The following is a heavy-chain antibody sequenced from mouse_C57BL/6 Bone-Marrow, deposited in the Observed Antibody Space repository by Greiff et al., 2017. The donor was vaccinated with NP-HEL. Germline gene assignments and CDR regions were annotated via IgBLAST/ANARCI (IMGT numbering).Heavy chain of an antibody. Sequence: QVQLKQPGAELVKPGASVKMSCKASGYTFTSYWITWVKQRPGQGLEWIGDIYPGSGSTNYNEKFKSKATLTVDTSSSTAYMQLSSLTSEDSAVYYCAREGIYYAVYYYAMDYWGQGTSVTVSS. D-gene: IGHD2-1*01. J-gene: IGHJ4*01. CDR2: IYPGSGST. CDR3: AREGIYYAVYYYAMDY. V-gene: IGHV1-55*01. CDR1: GYTFTSYW.